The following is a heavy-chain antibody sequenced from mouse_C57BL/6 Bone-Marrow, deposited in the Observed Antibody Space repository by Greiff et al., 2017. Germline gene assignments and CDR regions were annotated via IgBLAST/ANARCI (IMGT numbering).Heavy chain of an antibody. CDR1: GYTFTDYY. V-gene: IGHV1-19*01. Sequence: DVQLQESGPVLVKPGASVKMSCKASGYTFTDYYMNWVKQSHGKSLEWIGVINPYNGGTSYNQKFKGKATLTVDKSSSTAYMELNSLTSEDSAVYYCGLGTYFDYWGQGTTLTVSS. CDR3: GLGTYFDY. CDR2: INPYNGGT. D-gene: IGHD4-1*01. J-gene: IGHJ2*01.